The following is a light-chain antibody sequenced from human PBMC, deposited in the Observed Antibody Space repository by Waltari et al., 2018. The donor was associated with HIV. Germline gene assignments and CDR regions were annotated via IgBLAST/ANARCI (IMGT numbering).Light chain of an antibody. J-gene: IGLJ3*02. Sequence: QSVLTQPPSASGTPGQRVTIPCSGSSSNIGSTTVNWYQQLPGTAPKLLIYSNNQLPSWFPVRFSGSKAGTAASLAMSGLHAEDEADYYCAAWDDSLNGPDWVFGGGTKLTVL. V-gene: IGLV1-44*01. CDR1: SSNIGSTT. CDR3: AAWDDSLNGPDWV. CDR2: SNN.